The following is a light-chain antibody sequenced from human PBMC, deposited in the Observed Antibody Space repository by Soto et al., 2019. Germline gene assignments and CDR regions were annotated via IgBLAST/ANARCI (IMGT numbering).Light chain of an antibody. V-gene: IGKV3-15*01. CDR3: QQYNNWPRT. J-gene: IGKJ1*01. Sequence: EIVLPQSPATPSVSPGERATLSCSASQSVSSDLVWYQQKPGQAPRILIYGASTRATGIPARFSASWSGTEFTLTISSLQSEDFAVYYCQQYNNWPRTFSQGTKLLSK. CDR1: QSVSSD. CDR2: GAS.